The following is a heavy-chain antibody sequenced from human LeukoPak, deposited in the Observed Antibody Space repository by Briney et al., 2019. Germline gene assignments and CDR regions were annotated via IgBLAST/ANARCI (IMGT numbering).Heavy chain of an antibody. CDR1: GFTSSTVC. J-gene: IGHJ3*02. Sequence: PGGSLRLSPAPSGFTSSTVCTGWVCQVPGKGLGWVSSISSDGGSTHYADSVKGRFTLSRDNAKSTLHLQVNRLRAEDTAVYYCGRVLYNALETWGEGTMGTVSS. CDR3: GRVLYNALET. V-gene: IGHV3-74*01. CDR2: ISSDGGST. D-gene: IGHD3-16*01.